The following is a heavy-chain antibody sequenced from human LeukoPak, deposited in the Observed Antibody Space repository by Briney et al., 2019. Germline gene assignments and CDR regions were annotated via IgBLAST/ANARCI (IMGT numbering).Heavy chain of an antibody. J-gene: IGHJ4*02. Sequence: GGSLRLSCAASGFTFSSYWLSWVRQAPGRWLERVANINEDGSEKYYVDSVKGRFTISRGNAKNSLYLQMNSLRAEDTAVYYCARAGGFTTVRGVITPHGWNYWGQGTLVTVSS. CDR1: GFTFSSYW. V-gene: IGHV3-7*01. D-gene: IGHD3-10*01. CDR3: ARAGGFTTVRGVITPHGWNY. CDR2: INEDGSEK.